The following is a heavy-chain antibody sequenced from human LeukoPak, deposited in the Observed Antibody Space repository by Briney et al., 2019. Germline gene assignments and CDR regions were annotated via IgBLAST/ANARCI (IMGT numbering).Heavy chain of an antibody. CDR1: GFTFSSYG. V-gene: IGHV3-30*03. J-gene: IGHJ3*02. Sequence: PGGSLRLSCAASGFTFSSYGMHWVRQAPGKGLEWVAVISYDGSNKYYADSVKGRFTISRDNAKNSLYLQMNSLRAEDTAVYYCARDPRNEGTFDIWGQGTMVTVSS. CDR2: ISYDGSNK. D-gene: IGHD1-1*01. CDR3: ARDPRNEGTFDI.